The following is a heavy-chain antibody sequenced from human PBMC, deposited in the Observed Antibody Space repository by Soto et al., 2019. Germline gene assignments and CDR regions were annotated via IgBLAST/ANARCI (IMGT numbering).Heavy chain of an antibody. CDR1: GFTFSSYW. Sequence: EVQVVETGGSLVQPGGSLRLSCAGSGFTFSSYWMSWVRQAPGKGLEWVANIKEDGSEKYYVDSVKGRFTVSRDNAKNSLYLQMNSLRAEDTAVYYCARWRGDGYVYWGQGTLVTVSS. CDR2: IKEDGSEK. V-gene: IGHV3-7*04. CDR3: ARWRGDGYVY. J-gene: IGHJ4*02. D-gene: IGHD3-22*01.